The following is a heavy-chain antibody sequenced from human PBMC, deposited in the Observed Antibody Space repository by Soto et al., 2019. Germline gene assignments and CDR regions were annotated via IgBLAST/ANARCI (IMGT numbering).Heavy chain of an antibody. CDR3: ARVLDLGGSRPAALDY. CDR1: GFTFSSYG. V-gene: IGHV3-33*01. Sequence: GGSLRLSCAASGFTFSSYGMHWVRQAPGKGLEWVAVIWYDGSNKYYADSVKGRFTISRDNSKNTLYLQMNSLRAEDTAVYYCARVLDLGGSRPAALDYWGQGTLVTVSS. J-gene: IGHJ4*02. CDR2: IWYDGSNK. D-gene: IGHD1-26*01.